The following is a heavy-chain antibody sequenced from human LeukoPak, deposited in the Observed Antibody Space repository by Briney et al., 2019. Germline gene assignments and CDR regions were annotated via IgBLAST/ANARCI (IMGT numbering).Heavy chain of an antibody. D-gene: IGHD2-15*01. CDR3: ARNVGWFRFDY. CDR1: GFTFSDYG. J-gene: IGHJ4*02. Sequence: AGGSLRLSCAASGFTFSDYGMHWVRQAPGKGLEWVANIKEDGSEKYYEDSVKGRFTISRDNAKNSLYLQMNSLRAEDTAVYYCARNVGWFRFDYWGQGTLVTVSS. V-gene: IGHV3-7*03. CDR2: IKEDGSEK.